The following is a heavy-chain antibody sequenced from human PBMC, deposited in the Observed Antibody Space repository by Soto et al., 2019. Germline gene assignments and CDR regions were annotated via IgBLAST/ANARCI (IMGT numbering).Heavy chain of an antibody. Sequence: SVKVSCKASGGTFSSYTISWVRQAPGQGLEWMGRIIPILGIANYAQKFQGRVTITADKSTSTAYMELSSLRSEDTAVYYCASNSGRTTHQHDEWGQGTLVTVPS. CDR2: IIPILGIA. CDR1: GGTFSSYT. D-gene: IGHD1-26*01. V-gene: IGHV1-69*02. J-gene: IGHJ4*02. CDR3: ASNSGRTTHQHDE.